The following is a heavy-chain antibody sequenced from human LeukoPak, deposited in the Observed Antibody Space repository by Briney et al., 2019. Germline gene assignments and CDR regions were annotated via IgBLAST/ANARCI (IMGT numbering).Heavy chain of an antibody. J-gene: IGHJ5*02. D-gene: IGHD3-10*01. CDR3: ARGWGSAMIRGLAGDS. V-gene: IGHV4-34*01. Sequence: SETLSLTCTVSGGSISSYYWSWIRQPPGKGLEWIGEINPVGLTNYNPSLKSRVTISADTSKGQFSLHVTSVTAADTAMYYCARGWGSAMIRGLAGDSWGQGTLVTVSS. CDR1: GGSISSYY. CDR2: INPVGLT.